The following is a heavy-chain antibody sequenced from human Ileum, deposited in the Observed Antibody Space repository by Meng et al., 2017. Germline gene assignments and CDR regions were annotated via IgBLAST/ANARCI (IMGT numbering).Heavy chain of an antibody. J-gene: IGHJ4*02. CDR1: GLSFTDAW. CDR3: ATGAAAADH. Sequence: VQLGELGGGVVKPWGVLGPSCVGSGLSFTDAWMCWARPAPGKGVEWVGRIERNTSGGTTDYAAPVKGRFTISRDDSKNTLYLEMDSLISEETAVYFCATGAAAADHWGQGTLVTVSS. V-gene: IGHV3-15*04. D-gene: IGHD6-13*01. CDR2: IERNTSGGTT.